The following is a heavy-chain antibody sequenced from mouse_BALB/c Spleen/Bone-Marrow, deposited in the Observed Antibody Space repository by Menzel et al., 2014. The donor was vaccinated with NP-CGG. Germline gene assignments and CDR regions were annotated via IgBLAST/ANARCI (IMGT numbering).Heavy chain of an antibody. D-gene: IGHD3-2*01. CDR2: ISYDGSN. Sequence: EVQLQQSGPGLVKPSQSLSLTCSVTGYSITSGYYWNWIRQFPGNKLAWMGYISYDGSNNYNPSLKNRISITRDTSKNQFFLKLNSVTTEDTATYYCARGDSSGYDYAMDYWGQGTSVTVSS. CDR1: GYSITSGYY. V-gene: IGHV3-6*02. CDR3: ARGDSSGYDYAMDY. J-gene: IGHJ4*01.